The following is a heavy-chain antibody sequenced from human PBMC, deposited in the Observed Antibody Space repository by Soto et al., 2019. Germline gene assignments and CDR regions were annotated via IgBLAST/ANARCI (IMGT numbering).Heavy chain of an antibody. CDR1: GFTFDDYT. J-gene: IGHJ4*02. Sequence: GGSLRLSCAASGFTFDDYTMHWVRQAPGKGLEWVSLISWDGGSTYYADSVKGRFTISRDNSKNSLYLQMNSLRTEDTALYYCWAVAGPNDYWGQGTLVTVSS. D-gene: IGHD6-19*01. CDR3: WAVAGPNDY. V-gene: IGHV3-43*01. CDR2: ISWDGGST.